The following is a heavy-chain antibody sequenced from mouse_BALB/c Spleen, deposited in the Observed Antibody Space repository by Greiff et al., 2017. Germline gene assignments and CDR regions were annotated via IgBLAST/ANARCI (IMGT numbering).Heavy chain of an antibody. V-gene: IGHV1-69*02. Sequence: QVQLQQPGAELVRPGASVKLSCKASGYTFTSYWINWVKQRPGQGLEWIGNIYPSDSYTNYNQKFKDKATLTVDKSSSTAYMQLSSPTSEDSAVYYCTREEYGYGAYWGQGTLVTVSA. D-gene: IGHD2-2*01. CDR3: TREEYGYGAY. CDR1: GYTFTSYW. CDR2: IYPSDSYT. J-gene: IGHJ3*01.